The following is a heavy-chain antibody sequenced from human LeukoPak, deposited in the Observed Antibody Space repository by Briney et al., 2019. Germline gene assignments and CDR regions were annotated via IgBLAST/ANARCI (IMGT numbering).Heavy chain of an antibody. CDR3: AKAIWASTVGAAGIFFDY. V-gene: IGHV3-23*01. CDR2: ISGGARST. Sequence: GGSLRLSCVASGFTFSSYAMNWVRQAPGKGLEWVSAISGGARSTYYADSVKGRFTISRDNSKNTLYLQMHSLRAGDTAVYYCAKAIWASTVGAAGIFFDYWGQGILVTVSS. CDR1: GFTFSSYA. J-gene: IGHJ4*02. D-gene: IGHD1-26*01.